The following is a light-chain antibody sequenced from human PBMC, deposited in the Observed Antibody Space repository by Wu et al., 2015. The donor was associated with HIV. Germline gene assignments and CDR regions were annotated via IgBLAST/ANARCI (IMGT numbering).Light chain of an antibody. CDR2: GSS. V-gene: IGKV1-6*01. Sequence: AIQLTQSPSSLSASVGDRVTITCRASQGIRNDLAWFQQKPGKAPRLLIYGSSNLQSGVPSRFSGSGSGTDYTLTISSLQPEDFATYYCLQEHNYPRTFGQGTTVGIK. CDR1: QGIRND. J-gene: IGKJ1*01. CDR3: LQEHNYPRT.